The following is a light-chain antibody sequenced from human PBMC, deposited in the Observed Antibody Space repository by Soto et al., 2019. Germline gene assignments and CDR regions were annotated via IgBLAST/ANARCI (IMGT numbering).Light chain of an antibody. CDR3: QQYYSSLVT. V-gene: IGKV4-1*01. CDR1: QSVLYSSNNKNY. Sequence: DIVMTQSPDSLAVSLGDRVTINCKSSQSVLYSSNNKNYLAWYQQKPGQPPKLLIYWASTRESGVPDRFSGSGSGTDFTLTISSLQAEDVAVYYCQQYYSSLVTFGGGTKVEIK. CDR2: WAS. J-gene: IGKJ4*01.